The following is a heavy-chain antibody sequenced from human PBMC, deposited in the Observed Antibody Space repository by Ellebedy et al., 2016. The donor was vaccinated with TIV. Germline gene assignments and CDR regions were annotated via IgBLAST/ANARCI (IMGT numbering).Heavy chain of an antibody. CDR3: ARLTHVIVTTKNWYFDL. V-gene: IGHV4-39*01. Sequence: GSLRLSXTVSGGSISTSDHYWAWFRQPPGKGLEWIATIDYSGTTYYTPSLKSRVTMSVDTSQNQFSLKLSSVTAADTAVYYCARLTHVIVTTKNWYFDLWGRGTLVTVSS. D-gene: IGHD2-21*01. CDR1: GGSISTSDHY. CDR2: IDYSGTT. J-gene: IGHJ2*01.